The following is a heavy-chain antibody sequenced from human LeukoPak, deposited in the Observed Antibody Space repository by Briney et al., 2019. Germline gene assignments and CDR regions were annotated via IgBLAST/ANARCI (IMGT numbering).Heavy chain of an antibody. CDR2: ISYDGSNK. Sequence: QSGGSLRLSCAASGFTFSSYGMHWVRQAPGKGLEWVAVISYDGSNKYYADSVKGRFTISRDNSKNTLYLQMNSLRAEDTAVYYCAKDHTEMPGTLRIRFLEWLPHPYYYGMDVWGQGTTVTVSS. CDR3: AKDHTEMPGTLRIRFLEWLPHPYYYGMDV. D-gene: IGHD3-3*01. J-gene: IGHJ6*02. V-gene: IGHV3-30*18. CDR1: GFTFSSYG.